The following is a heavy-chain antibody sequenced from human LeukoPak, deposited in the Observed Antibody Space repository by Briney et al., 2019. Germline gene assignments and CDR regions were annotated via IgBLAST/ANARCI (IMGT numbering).Heavy chain of an antibody. CDR2: TSAYTGNT. CDR3: ARIYFGSGSFAFDS. V-gene: IGHV1-18*01. CDR1: GYSFPSSG. J-gene: IGHJ3*02. Sequence: ASVKVSCKASGYSFPSSGFTWVRQAPGQGLEWMGWTSAYTGNTNYAQKLQGRVTMTTVTSTTTAYMELRSLISDDTAVYYCARIYFGSGSFAFDSCGQGTMVTVSS. D-gene: IGHD3-10*01.